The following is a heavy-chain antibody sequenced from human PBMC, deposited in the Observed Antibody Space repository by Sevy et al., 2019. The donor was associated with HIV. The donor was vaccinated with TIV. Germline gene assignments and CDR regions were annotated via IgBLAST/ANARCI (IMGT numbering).Heavy chain of an antibody. CDR1: GFTFSSYW. D-gene: IGHD3-22*01. CDR2: IKQDGSEK. CDR3: AGGVKALGY. Sequence: GGSLRLSCAASGFTFSSYWMSWVRQAPGKGLEWGANIKQDGSEKYYVDSVKGRFTISRENAKNSLYMQMNSLRAEDTAVYYCAGGVKALGYWGQGTLVTVSS. J-gene: IGHJ4*02. V-gene: IGHV3-7*01.